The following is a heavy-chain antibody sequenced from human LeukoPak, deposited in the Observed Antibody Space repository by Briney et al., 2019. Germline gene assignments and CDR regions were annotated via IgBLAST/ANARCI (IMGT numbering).Heavy chain of an antibody. CDR2: ISGSGGST. V-gene: IGHV3-23*01. J-gene: IGHJ4*02. CDR3: AKSPIQLWCFDY. CDR1: GFTFSSYS. D-gene: IGHD5-18*01. Sequence: GGSLRLSCAASGFTFSSYSMNWVRQAPGKGLEWVSAISGSGGSTYYADSVKGRFTISRDNSKNTLYLQMNSLRAEDTAVYYCAKSPIQLWCFDYWGQGTLVTVSS.